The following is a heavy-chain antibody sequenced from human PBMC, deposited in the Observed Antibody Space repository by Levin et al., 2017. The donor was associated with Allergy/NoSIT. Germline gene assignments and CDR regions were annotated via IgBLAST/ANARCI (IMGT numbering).Heavy chain of an antibody. J-gene: IGHJ4*02. D-gene: IGHD4-23*01. CDR1: GYTFTSYY. V-gene: IGHV1-46*01. Sequence: ASVKVSCKASGYTFTSYYMHWVRQAPGQGLEWMGIINPSGGSTSYAQKFQGRVTMTRDTSTSTVYMELSSLRSEDPAVYYCASGRWTGGFDYWGQGTLVTVSS. CDR2: INPSGGST. CDR3: ASGRWTGGFDY.